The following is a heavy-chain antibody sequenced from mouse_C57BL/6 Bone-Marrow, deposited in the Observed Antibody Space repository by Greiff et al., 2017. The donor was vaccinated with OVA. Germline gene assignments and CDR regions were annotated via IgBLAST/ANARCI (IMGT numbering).Heavy chain of an antibody. CDR2: INPSSGYT. CDR3: ARGDGKRGYAMDY. D-gene: IGHD2-1*01. J-gene: IGHJ4*01. Sequence: VQLVESGAELAKPGASVKLSCKASGYTFTSYWMHWVKQRPGQGLEWIGYINPSSGYTKYNQKFKDKATLTADKSSSTAYMQLSSLTYEDSAVYYCARGDGKRGYAMDYWGQGTSVTVSS. CDR1: GYTFTSYW. V-gene: IGHV1-7*01.